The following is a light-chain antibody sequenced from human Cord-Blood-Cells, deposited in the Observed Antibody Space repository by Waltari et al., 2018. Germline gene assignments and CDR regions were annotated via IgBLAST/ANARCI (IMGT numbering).Light chain of an antibody. CDR3: QQSKNSLPIT. V-gene: IGKV3-15*01. CDR2: GAS. J-gene: IGKJ5*01. Sequence: EIVMWQTPPPLCVSLGERAPLSCGASQSVSSNLAGSQQKPGQAPRLLIYGASTRATGIPARFSGSGSGTEFTLTISSLESEDFAVYYCQQSKNSLPITFGEGTRLEIK. CDR1: QSVSSN.